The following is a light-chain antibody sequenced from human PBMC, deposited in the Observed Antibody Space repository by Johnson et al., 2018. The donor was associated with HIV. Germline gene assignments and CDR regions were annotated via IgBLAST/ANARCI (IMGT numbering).Light chain of an antibody. CDR2: DND. V-gene: IGLV1-51*01. J-gene: IGLJ1*01. CDR3: GTWDSSLSAL. CDR1: SSNIGNNY. Sequence: QSVLTQPPSVSAAPGQKVTISCSGSSSNIGNNYVSWYQQVPGTAPKLLIYDNDKRPSGIPDRFSGSKSSTSATLGITGLQTGDEADYYCGTWDSSLSALFGTGTKVTVL.